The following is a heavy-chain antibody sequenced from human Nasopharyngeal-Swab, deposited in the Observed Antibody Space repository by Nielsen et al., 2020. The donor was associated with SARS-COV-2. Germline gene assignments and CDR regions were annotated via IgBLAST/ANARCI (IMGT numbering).Heavy chain of an antibody. CDR3: ARGNIVVVPAARGGLGFYYYYYMDV. CDR1: GGSFSGYS. V-gene: IGHV4-34*01. Sequence: SETLSLTCAVYGGSFSGYSWSWIRQPPGKGLEWIGEINHSGSTNYNPSLKSRVTISVDTSKNQFSLKLSSVTAADTAVYYCARGNIVVVPAARGGLGFYYYYYMDVWGKGTTVTVSS. D-gene: IGHD2-2*01. CDR2: INHSGST. J-gene: IGHJ6*03.